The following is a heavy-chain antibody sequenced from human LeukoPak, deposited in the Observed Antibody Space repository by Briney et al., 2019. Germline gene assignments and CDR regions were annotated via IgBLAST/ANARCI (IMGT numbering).Heavy chain of an antibody. CDR2: ISSRGTTI. J-gene: IGHJ4*02. V-gene: IGHV3-11*04. CDR3: AKSGLDGDFDY. Sequence: PGGSLRLSCAASGFSFSDYYVSWIRQAPGKGLECVSYISSRGTTIYYADSVKGRFTISRDNAKNSLYLQMNSLRAEDTAVYYCAKSGLDGDFDYWGPGTLVTVSS. CDR1: GFSFSDYY. D-gene: IGHD3/OR15-3a*01.